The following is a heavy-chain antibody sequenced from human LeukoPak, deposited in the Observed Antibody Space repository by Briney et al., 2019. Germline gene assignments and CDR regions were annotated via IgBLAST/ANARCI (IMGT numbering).Heavy chain of an antibody. CDR2: INPNSGGT. V-gene: IGHV1-2*02. Sequence: GASVKVSCKASGHTFTGYYMHWVRQAPGQGLEWMGWINPNSGGTNYAQKFQGRVTMTRDTSISTAYMELSRLRSDDTAVYYCARVECGGSCAKSFDYWGQGTLVTVSS. D-gene: IGHD2-15*01. CDR1: GHTFTGYY. CDR3: ARVECGGSCAKSFDY. J-gene: IGHJ4*02.